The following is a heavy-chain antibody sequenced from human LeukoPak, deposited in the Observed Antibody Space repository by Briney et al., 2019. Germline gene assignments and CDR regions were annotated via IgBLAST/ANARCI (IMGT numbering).Heavy chain of an antibody. D-gene: IGHD4-17*01. Sequence: SVKVSCKASGGTFSSYAISWVRQAPGQGLEWMGRIFPILGIANYAQKFQGRVTITADKSTSTAYMELSSLRSEDTAVYYCAVAVTTPYDALDIWGQGTIVTVSS. V-gene: IGHV1-69*04. CDR1: GGTFSSYA. CDR3: AVAVTTPYDALDI. J-gene: IGHJ3*02. CDR2: IFPILGIA.